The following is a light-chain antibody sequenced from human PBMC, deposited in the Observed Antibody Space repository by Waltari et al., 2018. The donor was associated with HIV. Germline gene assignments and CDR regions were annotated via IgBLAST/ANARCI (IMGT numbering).Light chain of an antibody. CDR2: RNN. V-gene: IGLV1-47*01. J-gene: IGLJ2*01. CDR1: SSNIGSNY. Sequence: QSVLTQPPSASGTPGQRVTISCSGSSSNIGSNYVYWYPQLPGTAPKLLIYRNNQRPSGVPGRFSGSKSGTSASLAISGLRSEDEADYYCAAWDTSLSGSVVFGGGTKLTVL. CDR3: AAWDTSLSGSVV.